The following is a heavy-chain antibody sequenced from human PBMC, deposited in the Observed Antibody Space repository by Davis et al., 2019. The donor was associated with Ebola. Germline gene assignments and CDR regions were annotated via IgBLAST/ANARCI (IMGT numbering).Heavy chain of an antibody. CDR1: GFTFSGSA. D-gene: IGHD3-22*01. J-gene: IGHJ4*02. V-gene: IGHV3-73*01. Sequence: GGSLRLSCAASGFTFSGSAMHWVRQAPGKGLEWVGRIRSKANSYATAYAASVKGRFTISRDDSKNTAYLQMNSLKTEDTAVYYCTITTASIDYWGQGTLVTVSS. CDR3: TITTASIDY. CDR2: IRSKANSYAT.